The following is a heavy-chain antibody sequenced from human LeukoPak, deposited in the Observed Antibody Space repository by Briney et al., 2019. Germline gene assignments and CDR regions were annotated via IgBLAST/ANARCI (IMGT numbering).Heavy chain of an antibody. Sequence: SETLSLTCTGSGGSLSSYYWSWLRQPPGKGLEWIGYIYYSGSTNYNPSLKSRVTISVDTSKNQFSLKLSSVTAADTAVYYCARESLDFWSGYNWFAPWGQGTLVTVSS. CDR2: IYYSGST. CDR1: GGSLSSYY. V-gene: IGHV4-59*01. CDR3: ARESLDFWSGYNWFAP. D-gene: IGHD3-3*01. J-gene: IGHJ5*02.